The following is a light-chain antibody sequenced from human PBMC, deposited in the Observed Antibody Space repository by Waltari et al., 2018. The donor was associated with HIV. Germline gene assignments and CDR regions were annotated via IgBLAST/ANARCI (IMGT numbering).Light chain of an antibody. V-gene: IGLV2-14*01. Sequence: QSALTQPASVSGSPGPSITISCTGSGSAVGGYDYVPWYQKHPGKAPTLMIYEVTKLPSGVSNLCSGSKSGNTASLTISVLQADDEADYYCSSYTSSSSLYVLFGGGTKLTVL. CDR3: SSYTSSSSLYVL. CDR1: GSAVGGYDY. J-gene: IGLJ3*02. CDR2: EVT.